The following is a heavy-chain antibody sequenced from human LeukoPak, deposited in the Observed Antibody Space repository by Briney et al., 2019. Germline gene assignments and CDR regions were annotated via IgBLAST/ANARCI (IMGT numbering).Heavy chain of an antibody. CDR3: AKGPRWIMDYYMDV. CDR2: ISWNGGST. CDR1: GFTFDDYA. Sequence: PGGSLRLSCAASGFTFDDYAMHWVRQAPGKGLEWVSLISWNGGSTYYADSVKGRFTISRDNSKNALYLRMNSLRAEDTALYYCAKGPRWIMDYYMDVGGEGTTVTVSS. D-gene: IGHD3-16*01. V-gene: IGHV3-43D*04. J-gene: IGHJ6*03.